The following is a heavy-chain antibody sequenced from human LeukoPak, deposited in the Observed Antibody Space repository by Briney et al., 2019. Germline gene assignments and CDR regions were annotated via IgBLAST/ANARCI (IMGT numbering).Heavy chain of an antibody. Sequence: PSETLSLTCTVSGGSISSYYWSWIRQPAGKGLEWIGRIYTSGSTYYNPSLKSRVTISVDTSKNQFSLKLSSVTAADTAVYYCATTDAVGYYYYMDVWGKGTTVTISS. CDR1: GGSISSYY. D-gene: IGHD2-2*01. J-gene: IGHJ6*03. CDR2: IYTSGST. V-gene: IGHV4-4*07. CDR3: ATTDAVGYYYYMDV.